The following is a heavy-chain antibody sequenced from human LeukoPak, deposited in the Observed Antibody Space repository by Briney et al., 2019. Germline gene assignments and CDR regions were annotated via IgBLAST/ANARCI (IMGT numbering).Heavy chain of an antibody. CDR3: AKLTTVTTDHDAFDI. Sequence: GGSLRLSCAASGFTFSSYAISWVRQAPGKGLEWVSAISGSGGSTYYADSVKGRFTISRDNSKNTLYLQMNSLRAEDTAVYYCAKLTTVTTDHDAFDIWGQGTMVTVSS. J-gene: IGHJ3*02. D-gene: IGHD4-17*01. V-gene: IGHV3-23*01. CDR1: GFTFSSYA. CDR2: ISGSGGST.